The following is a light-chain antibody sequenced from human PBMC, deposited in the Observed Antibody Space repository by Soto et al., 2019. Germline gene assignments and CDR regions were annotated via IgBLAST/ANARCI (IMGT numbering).Light chain of an antibody. CDR2: DAS. CDR3: QQYGSSPYT. J-gene: IGKJ2*01. CDR1: QSVSSSY. Sequence: EIVLTQSPGTLSLSPGERATLSCRASQSVSSSYLAWHQQKPGQAPRLLIYDASSRATVIPDRFSGSGSGTDVTLTISRLEPEDFAVYYCQQYGSSPYTFGQGTKLEIK. V-gene: IGKV3-20*01.